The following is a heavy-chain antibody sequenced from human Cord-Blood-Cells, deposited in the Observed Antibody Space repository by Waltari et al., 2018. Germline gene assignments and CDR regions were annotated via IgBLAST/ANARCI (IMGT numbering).Heavy chain of an antibody. CDR2: IIPIFGTA. D-gene: IGHD2-8*01. CDR1: GGTFSSYA. J-gene: IGHJ1*01. Sequence: QVQLVQSGAEVKTPGSSVKVSCKASGGTFSSYAIRWVRQAPGQGLEWMGGIIPIFGTANYAQKFQGRVTITADESTSTAYMELSSLRSEDTAVYYCARTPLGYCTNGVCYAEYFQHWGQGTLVTVSS. CDR3: ARTPLGYCTNGVCYAEYFQH. V-gene: IGHV1-69*12.